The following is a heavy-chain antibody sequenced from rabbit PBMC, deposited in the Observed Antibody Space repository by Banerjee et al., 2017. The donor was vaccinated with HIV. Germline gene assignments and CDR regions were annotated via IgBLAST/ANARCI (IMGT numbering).Heavy chain of an antibody. J-gene: IGHJ4*01. D-gene: IGHD4-1*01. Sequence: QSLEESGGDLVKPGASLTLTCTASGFDLSSSYYMCWVRQAPGKGLEWIACIYAGSSGSTYYASWVNGRFTISRSTSLNTVTLQMTSLTAADTATYFCARDLSSSGWSDFALWGQGTLVTVS. CDR3: ARDLSSSGWSDFAL. CDR2: IYAGSSGST. V-gene: IGHV1S40*01. CDR1: GFDLSSSYY.